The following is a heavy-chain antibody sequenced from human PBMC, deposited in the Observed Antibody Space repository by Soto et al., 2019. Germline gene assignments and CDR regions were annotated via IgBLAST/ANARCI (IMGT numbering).Heavy chain of an antibody. J-gene: IGHJ5*02. CDR1: GGSISSYY. CDR3: AREGLSNANWFDP. CDR2: IYYSGST. V-gene: IGHV4-59*01. D-gene: IGHD2-8*01. Sequence: QVQLQESGPGLVKPSETLSLTCTVSGGSISSYYWSWIRQPPGKGLEWIGYIYYSGSTNYNPSLKSRVTISVDTSKNQFSLKLSSVTAADTAVYYCAREGLSNANWFDPWGQGTLVTVSS.